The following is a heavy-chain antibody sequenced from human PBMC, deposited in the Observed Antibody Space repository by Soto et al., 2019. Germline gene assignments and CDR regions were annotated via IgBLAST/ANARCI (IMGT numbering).Heavy chain of an antibody. D-gene: IGHD5-18*01. CDR2: ISYDGSNK. CDR3: ATIGSDTAMVMVDV. Sequence: PGGSLRLSCAASGFTFSSYAMHWVRQAPGKGLEWVAVISYDGSNKYYADSVKGRFTISRDNSKNTLYLQMNSLRAEVTAVYYCATIGSDTAMVMVDVWGQGATVTVSS. J-gene: IGHJ6*02. CDR1: GFTFSSYA. V-gene: IGHV3-30-3*01.